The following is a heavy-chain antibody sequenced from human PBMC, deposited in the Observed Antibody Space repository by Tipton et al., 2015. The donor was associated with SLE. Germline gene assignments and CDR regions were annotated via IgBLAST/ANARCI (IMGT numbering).Heavy chain of an antibody. V-gene: IGHV4-34*01. CDR3: ARGSTGDDTSAYNAFDI. D-gene: IGHD3-22*01. Sequence: TLSLTCAVNGGSFSGNYWTWIRQPPGKGLEWIGDFSHSGLSSGSTNYNPSLKSRVTMSVDTSTNQFSLRLRSVTAADTAVYYCARGSTGDDTSAYNAFDIWGQGTMVTVSS. J-gene: IGHJ3*02. CDR1: GGSFSGNY. CDR2: FSHSGLSSGST.